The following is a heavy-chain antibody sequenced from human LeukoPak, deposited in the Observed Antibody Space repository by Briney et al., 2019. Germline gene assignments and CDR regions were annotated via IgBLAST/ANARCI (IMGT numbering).Heavy chain of an antibody. V-gene: IGHV4-30-2*01. J-gene: IGHJ4*02. CDR1: GGSISSGGYY. CDR2: IYHSGST. Sequence: SETLSLTCAVSGGSISSGGYYWSWIRQPPGKGLEWIGYIYHSGSTYYNPSLKSRVTMSVDTSNNQFSLRLSSVTAADTAVYYCARDGYHYDSSGYYSLDYWGQGTLVTVSS. D-gene: IGHD3-22*01. CDR3: ARDGYHYDSSGYYSLDY.